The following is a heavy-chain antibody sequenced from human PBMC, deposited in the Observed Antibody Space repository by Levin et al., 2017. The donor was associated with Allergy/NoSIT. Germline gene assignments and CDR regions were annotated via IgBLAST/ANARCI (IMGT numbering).Heavy chain of an antibody. CDR3: ARGERNFDY. Sequence: ESLKISCAVYGGSFSGYYWSWIRQPPGKGLEWIGEINHSGSTNYNPSLKSRVTISVDTSKNQFSLKLSSVTAADTAVYYCARGERNFDYWGQGTLVTVSS. CDR1: GGSFSGYY. J-gene: IGHJ4*02. CDR2: INHSGST. V-gene: IGHV4-34*01.